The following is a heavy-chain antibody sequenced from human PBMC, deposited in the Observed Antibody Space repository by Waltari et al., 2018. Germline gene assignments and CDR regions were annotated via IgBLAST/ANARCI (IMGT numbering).Heavy chain of an antibody. CDR3: ARDQGPITMVRGACDY. J-gene: IGHJ4*02. V-gene: IGHV3-7*01. Sequence: VQLVESGGGLVQPGGSLRLSCAASGFTFSSYWMSWVRQAQGKGLEWVANIKQDGSEKYYVDSVKGRFTISRDNAKNSLYLQMNSLRAEDTAVYYCARDQGPITMVRGACDYWGQGTLVTVSS. CDR2: IKQDGSEK. CDR1: GFTFSSYW. D-gene: IGHD3-10*01.